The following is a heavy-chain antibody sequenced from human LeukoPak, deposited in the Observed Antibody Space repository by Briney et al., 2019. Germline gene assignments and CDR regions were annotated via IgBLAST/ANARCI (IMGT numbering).Heavy chain of an antibody. CDR2: ISAYNGNT. D-gene: IGHD3-22*01. V-gene: IGHV1-18*01. CDR3: ARGPPLYYYDSSGNYEGY. J-gene: IGHJ4*02. Sequence: GASVKVSCKASGYTFTSYGISWVRQAPGQGLEWMGWISAYNGNTNYAQKLQGRVTMTTDTSTSTAYMELSSLRSEDTAVYYCARGPPLYYYDSSGNYEGYWGQGTLVTVSS. CDR1: GYTFTSYG.